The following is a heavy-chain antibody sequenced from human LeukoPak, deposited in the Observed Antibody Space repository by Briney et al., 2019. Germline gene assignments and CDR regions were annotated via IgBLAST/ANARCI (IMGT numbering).Heavy chain of an antibody. V-gene: IGHV4-59*01. CDR2: VYYTGGT. J-gene: IGHJ4*02. CDR3: ARFYDHFDY. Sequence: PSETLSLTCSISGGSISSYYWSWIRQPPGKGLEWIGYVYYTGGTNSNPSLKSRVTISVDTSKNQFSLMLSSVTAADTAMYYCARFYDHFDYWGQGTLVTVSS. CDR1: GGSISSYY. D-gene: IGHD5/OR15-5a*01.